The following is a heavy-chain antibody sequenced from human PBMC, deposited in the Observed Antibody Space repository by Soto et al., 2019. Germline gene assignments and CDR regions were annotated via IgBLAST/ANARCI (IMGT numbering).Heavy chain of an antibody. D-gene: IGHD3-3*01. CDR1: GFTFSGSA. CDR3: TRLRDFWSGYYSSDY. V-gene: IGHV3-73*01. CDR2: IRSKANSYAT. J-gene: IGHJ4*02. Sequence: EVQLVESGGGLVQPGGSLKLSCAASGFTFSGSAMHWVRQASGKGLEWVGRIRSKANSYATAYAASVKGRFTISRDDSKNTAYLQMNSLKTEDTAVYYCTRLRDFWSGYYSSDYWGQGTLVTVSS.